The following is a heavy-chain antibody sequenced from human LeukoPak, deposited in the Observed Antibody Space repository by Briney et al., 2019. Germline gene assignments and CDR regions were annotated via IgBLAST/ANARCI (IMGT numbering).Heavy chain of an antibody. J-gene: IGHJ4*02. D-gene: IGHD1-1*01. CDR3: ARWGGTRQYYFDY. Sequence: GGSLRLSCAVSGFIFSDYGFHWVRQAPSKGLEWVAVTRFDGSIKQYADSVKGRFTTSRDDSKNTLYLQMNFLKSEDTAVYYCARWGGTRQYYFDYWGQGTLVTVSS. CDR1: GFIFSDYG. V-gene: IGHV3-33*01. CDR2: TRFDGSIK.